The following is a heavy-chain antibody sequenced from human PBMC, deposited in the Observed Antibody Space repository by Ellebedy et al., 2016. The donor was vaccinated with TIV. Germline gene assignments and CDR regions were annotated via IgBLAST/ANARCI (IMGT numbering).Heavy chain of an antibody. CDR1: GYTFTGYY. Sequence: AASVKVSCKASGYTFTGYYIHWVRQAPGQGLEWMGWMRPNSGGTNYAQKFQGRVTMTRDTSITTAYMDLRSLRSDDTAVYYCARGENRQQLVRGSFDPWGQGTLVTVSS. D-gene: IGHD6-13*01. J-gene: IGHJ5*02. CDR3: ARGENRQQLVRGSFDP. V-gene: IGHV1-2*02. CDR2: MRPNSGGT.